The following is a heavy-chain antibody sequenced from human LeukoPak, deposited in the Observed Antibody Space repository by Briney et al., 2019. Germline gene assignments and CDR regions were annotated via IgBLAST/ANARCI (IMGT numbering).Heavy chain of an antibody. J-gene: IGHJ6*02. D-gene: IGHD3-22*01. CDR2: ISSSSSYI. V-gene: IGHV3-21*01. CDR1: GFTFSSYS. Sequence: PGGSLRLSCAASGFTFSSYSMNWVRQAPGKGLEWVSSISSSSSYIYYADSVKGRFTISRDNAKNSLYLQMNSLRAEDTAVYYCARETSSEIIGGMDVRGQGTTVTVTS. CDR3: ARETSSEIIGGMDV.